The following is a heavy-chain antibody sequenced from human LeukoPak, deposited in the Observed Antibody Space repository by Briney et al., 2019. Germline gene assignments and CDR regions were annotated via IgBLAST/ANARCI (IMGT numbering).Heavy chain of an antibody. J-gene: IGHJ5*02. CDR1: GGSISSSDYY. V-gene: IGHV4-39*07. CDR3: ARDNMFCSDTSCHKWFDP. Sequence: SESLSLTCTVSGGSISSSDYYWGWIRQSPGKGLEWIGTVYYSGSTYYNPSLKSRVTISVDKSKNQFSLKLSSVTAADTAVYYCARDNMFCSDTSCHKWFDPWGQGTLVTVSS. CDR2: VYYSGST. D-gene: IGHD2-2*02.